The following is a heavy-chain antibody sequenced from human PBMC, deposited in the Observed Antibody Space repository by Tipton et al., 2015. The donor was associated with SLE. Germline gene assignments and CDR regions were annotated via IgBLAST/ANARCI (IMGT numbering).Heavy chain of an antibody. Sequence: QLVQSGEEVKKPGESLKISCKGSGYSFTSYWIAWVRQMPGKGLEWMGVIYPGDSDTRYSPSFQGQVTISADKFISTVYLEWSSLEASDTAMYYCARLGAGRSVTPDWFDPWGQGTPVTVSS. J-gene: IGHJ5*02. CDR2: IYPGDSDT. D-gene: IGHD4/OR15-4a*01. V-gene: IGHV5-51*03. CDR1: GYSFTSYW. CDR3: ARLGAGRSVTPDWFDP.